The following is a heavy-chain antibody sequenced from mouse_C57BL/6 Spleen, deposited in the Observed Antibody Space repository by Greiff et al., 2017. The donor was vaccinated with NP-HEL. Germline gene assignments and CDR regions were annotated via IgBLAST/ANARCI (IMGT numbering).Heavy chain of an antibody. J-gene: IGHJ4*01. CDR1: GYAFSSSW. D-gene: IGHD5-5*01. V-gene: IGHV1-82*01. CDR3: ARWDYLYYAMDY. Sequence: QVQLQQSGPELVKPGASVKISCKASGYAFSSSWMNWVKQRPGKGLEWIGRIYPGDGDTNYNGKFKGKATLTADKSSSTAYMQLSSLTSEDSAVYFCARWDYLYYAMDYWGQGTSVTVSS. CDR2: IYPGDGDT.